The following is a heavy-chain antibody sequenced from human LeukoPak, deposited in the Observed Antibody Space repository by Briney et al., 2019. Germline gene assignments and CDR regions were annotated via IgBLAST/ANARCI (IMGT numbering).Heavy chain of an antibody. Sequence: ASVKVSCKASGYTFTSYGISWVRQAPGQGLEWMGWISAYNGNTNYAQKFQGRVTITTDESTSTAYMELSSLRSEDTAVYYCARDPSRYYYDSSGQSPTGFDYWGQGTLVTVSS. D-gene: IGHD3-22*01. CDR3: ARDPSRYYYDSSGQSPTGFDY. V-gene: IGHV1-18*01. CDR1: GYTFTSYG. J-gene: IGHJ4*02. CDR2: ISAYNGNT.